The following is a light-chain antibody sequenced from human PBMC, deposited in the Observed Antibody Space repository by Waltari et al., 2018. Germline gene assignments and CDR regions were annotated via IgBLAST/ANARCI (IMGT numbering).Light chain of an antibody. CDR3: QQYNSYRT. V-gene: IGKV1-5*03. CDR1: KSISSW. Sequence: TGRASKSISSWLAGDQQKPGKAPKVLIYKASSLENGVPSRFSGSGSGTEFTLTISSLQPDDFATYHCQQYNSYRTFGQGTKVEIK. J-gene: IGKJ1*01. CDR2: KAS.